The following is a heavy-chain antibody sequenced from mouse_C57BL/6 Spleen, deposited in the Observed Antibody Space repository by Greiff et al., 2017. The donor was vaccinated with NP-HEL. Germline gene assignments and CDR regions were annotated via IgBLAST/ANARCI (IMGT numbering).Heavy chain of an antibody. Sequence: DVMLVESGGGLVKPGGSLKLSCAASGFTFSDYGMHWVRQAPEKGLEWVAYISSGSSTIYYADTVKGRFTISRDNAKNTLFLQMTSLRSEDTAMYYCARERAQATSWFAYWGQGTLVTVSA. CDR3: ARERAQATSWFAY. CDR2: ISSGSSTI. CDR1: GFTFSDYG. D-gene: IGHD3-2*02. V-gene: IGHV5-17*01. J-gene: IGHJ3*01.